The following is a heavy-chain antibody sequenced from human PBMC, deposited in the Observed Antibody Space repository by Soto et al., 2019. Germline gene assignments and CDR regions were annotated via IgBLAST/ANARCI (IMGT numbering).Heavy chain of an antibody. CDR1: GGSISSGGYY. D-gene: IGHD2-15*01. Sequence: QVQLQESGPGLVKPSQTLSLTCTVSGGSISSGGYYWSWIRQHPGKGLEWLGYNYYSGSTYYNPSLKSRVTVSVDTSKNQFSLKLSSVTAADTTVYYCARDDGDCSGGSCFTNWFDPWGQGTLVTVSS. CDR2: NYYSGST. V-gene: IGHV4-31*03. CDR3: ARDDGDCSGGSCFTNWFDP. J-gene: IGHJ5*02.